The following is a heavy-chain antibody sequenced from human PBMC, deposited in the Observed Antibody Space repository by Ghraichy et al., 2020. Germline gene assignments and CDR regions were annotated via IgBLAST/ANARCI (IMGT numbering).Heavy chain of an antibody. J-gene: IGHJ4*02. CDR3: AKDRGSWYSYSIDY. CDR1: GFTVSSNY. CDR2: IYSGGST. V-gene: IGHV3-53*04. D-gene: IGHD6-13*01. Sequence: GGSLRLSCAASGFTVSSNYMSWVRQAPGKGLEWVSVIYSGGSTYYADSVKGRFTISRHNSKNTLYLKMNSLRTEDTAVYYCAKDRGSWYSYSIDYWGQGTLVTVSS.